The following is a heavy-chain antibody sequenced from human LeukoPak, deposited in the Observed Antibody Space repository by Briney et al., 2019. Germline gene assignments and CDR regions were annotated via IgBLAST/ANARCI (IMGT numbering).Heavy chain of an antibody. CDR3: ARENGDYADAFDI. CDR1: GFTFTNYR. CDR2: ISSTSGYI. V-gene: IGHV3-21*01. J-gene: IGHJ3*02. D-gene: IGHD4-17*01. Sequence: GSPRLSCAASGFTFTNYRMTWVCQAPRKGLEWVSSISSTSGYIFYADSVQGRFTISRDNAKSSLYLQMNSLRAEDTAVYYCARENGDYADAFDIWGQGTMVTVSS.